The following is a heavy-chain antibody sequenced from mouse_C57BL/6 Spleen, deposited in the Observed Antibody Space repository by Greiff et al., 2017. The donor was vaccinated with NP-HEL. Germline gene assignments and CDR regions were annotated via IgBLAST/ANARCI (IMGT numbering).Heavy chain of an antibody. V-gene: IGHV1-19*01. D-gene: IGHD1-1*01. CDR2: INPYNGGT. CDR3: ARDVYGSSSDY. J-gene: IGHJ2*01. Sequence: EVQLQQSGPVLVKPGASVKMSCKASGYTFTDYYMNWVKQSHGKSLEWIGVINPYNGGTSYNQKFKGKATLTVDKSSSTAYMELNSLTSEDSAVYYCARDVYGSSSDYWGQGTTLTVSS. CDR1: GYTFTDYY.